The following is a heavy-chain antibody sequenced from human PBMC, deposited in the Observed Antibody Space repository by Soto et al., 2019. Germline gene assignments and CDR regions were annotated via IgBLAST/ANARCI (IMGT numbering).Heavy chain of an antibody. Sequence: PGESLKISCQGSGYSFTNYWIGWVRQKPGKGLEWMGTIFPGDSDTRYSPSFQGQVTISADRSTSTAYLQWSSLKASDTAMYYCARHGDGVTNFDYWGQGTLVTVSS. CDR2: IFPGDSDT. CDR1: GYSFTNYW. CDR3: ARHGDGVTNFDY. J-gene: IGHJ4*02. V-gene: IGHV5-51*01. D-gene: IGHD2-21*02.